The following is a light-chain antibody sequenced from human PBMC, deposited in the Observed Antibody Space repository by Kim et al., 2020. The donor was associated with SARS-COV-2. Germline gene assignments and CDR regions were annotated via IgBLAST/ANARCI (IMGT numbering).Light chain of an antibody. Sequence: SYELTQPPSVSEAPGKTATITCGGDDIGTKSVHWYQQKPVQAPVLVIYYDTDRPSGIPERFSASNSGNTATLTVSRVEAGDEADYYCQVWDSGSDQWVFGGGTQLTVL. CDR3: QVWDSGSDQWV. J-gene: IGLJ3*02. CDR1: DIGTKS. CDR2: YDT. V-gene: IGLV3-21*04.